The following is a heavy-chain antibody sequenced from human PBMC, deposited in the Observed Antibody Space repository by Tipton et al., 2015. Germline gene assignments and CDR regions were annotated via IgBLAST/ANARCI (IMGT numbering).Heavy chain of an antibody. CDR3: AREVWYNDSTGYDY. Sequence: TLSLTCTVSGGTISSGDHYWGWIRQPPGKGLEWIGQFSYRGTTYYNPSLKSRVTISIDTSKNQFYLNLNSVTAADTAVYYCAREVWYNDSTGYDYWGQGTLVTVSS. J-gene: IGHJ4*02. D-gene: IGHD3-22*01. V-gene: IGHV4-30-4*01. CDR1: GGTISSGDHY. CDR2: FSYRGTT.